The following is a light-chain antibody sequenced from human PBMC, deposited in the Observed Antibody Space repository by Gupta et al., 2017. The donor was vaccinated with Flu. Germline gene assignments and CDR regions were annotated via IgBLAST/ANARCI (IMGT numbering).Light chain of an antibody. CDR3: QQYNNWPPLT. V-gene: IGKV3-15*01. CDR1: QSISSN. Sequence: EIVMTQSPATLSVSPGERATLSCRASQSISSNFAWYQQKPGQAPRLLIFGASTRATGIPARFSGSGSGTEFTLTISSLQSADFAVYYCQQYNNWPPLTFGGGTKVEIK. J-gene: IGKJ4*01. CDR2: GAS.